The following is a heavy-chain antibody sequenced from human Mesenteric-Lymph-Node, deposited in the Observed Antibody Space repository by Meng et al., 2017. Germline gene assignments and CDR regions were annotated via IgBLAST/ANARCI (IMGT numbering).Heavy chain of an antibody. Sequence: HVRPQEQGPGLVKPSQTLSPPRTVSGGSVSSGGYYWTWIRQHPGKGLEWFGNIYYSGSTFYNPSLKRRVIISIDTSKNQFSLNLRSVTAADTAVYYCARVSSGWDYFDYWGQGTLVTVSS. CDR1: GGSVSSGGYY. CDR2: IYYSGST. V-gene: IGHV4-31*03. CDR3: ARVSSGWDYFDY. D-gene: IGHD6-19*01. J-gene: IGHJ4*02.